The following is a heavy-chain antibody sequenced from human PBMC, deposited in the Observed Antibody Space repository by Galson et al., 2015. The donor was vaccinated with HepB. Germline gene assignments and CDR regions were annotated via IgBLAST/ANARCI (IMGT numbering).Heavy chain of an antibody. CDR1: GFTVTDNY. Sequence: SLRLSCAASGFTVTDNYMTWVRQAPGKGLQWVSSIYSGGKTYYADSVKGRFTISRDTSNNTLYLQMNTLRADDPAVYYCVRAKGKEWYFALWGRGTLISVS. V-gene: IGHV3-53*01. CDR3: VRAKGKEWYFAL. J-gene: IGHJ2*01. D-gene: IGHD4-23*01. CDR2: IYSGGKT.